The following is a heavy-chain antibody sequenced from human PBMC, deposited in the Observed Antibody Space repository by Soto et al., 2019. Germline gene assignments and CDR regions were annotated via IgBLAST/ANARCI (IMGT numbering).Heavy chain of an antibody. CDR2: FGGGGNNT. D-gene: IGHD3-9*01. V-gene: IGHV3-23*01. J-gene: IGHJ4*02. Sequence: EVQLLESGGDVIQPGGSPRLSCVASGFTFATSGMSWVRQAPGKGLEWISGFGGGGNNTDTKYADSVKGRFTISRDNSKSTLYLEMHNLRVEDTARYYCTKDSGYDSTDWGLGTLVTVSS. CDR3: TKDSGYDSTD. CDR1: GFTFATSG.